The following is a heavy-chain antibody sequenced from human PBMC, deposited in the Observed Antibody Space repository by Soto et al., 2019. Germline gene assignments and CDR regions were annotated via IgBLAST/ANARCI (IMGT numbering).Heavy chain of an antibody. V-gene: IGHV3-48*03. D-gene: IGHD2-15*01. Sequence: EVQLVESGGGLVQPGGSLRLSCTASGFTFSDYEMNWVRQAPGKGLEWVSYITSGGRSIYYADSVKGRFIISRDNAENSLCLQMNSLRPEDTAVYYCVRRMASPDQWGQGTLVTVSS. CDR1: GFTFSDYE. CDR3: VRRMASPDQ. J-gene: IGHJ4*02. CDR2: ITSGGRSI.